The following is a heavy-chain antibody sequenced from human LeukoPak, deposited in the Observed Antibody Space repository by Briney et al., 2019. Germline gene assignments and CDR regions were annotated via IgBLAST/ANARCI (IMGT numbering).Heavy chain of an antibody. D-gene: IGHD3-22*01. J-gene: IGHJ4*02. Sequence: GESLKISCKGSGYSLTSYWIAWVRQMPGKGLEWMGIIYPGDSDTRYSPSFQGHVTISADKSISTAYLQWSSLEASDTAMYYCAREGVVVTDYFDYWGQGTLVTVSS. CDR1: GYSLTSYW. V-gene: IGHV5-51*01. CDR3: AREGVVVTDYFDY. CDR2: IYPGDSDT.